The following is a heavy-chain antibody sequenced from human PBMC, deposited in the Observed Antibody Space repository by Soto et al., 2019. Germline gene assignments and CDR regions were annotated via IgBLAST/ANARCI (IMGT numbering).Heavy chain of an antibody. CDR3: ARYDSSGYYWPYYYYGMDV. J-gene: IGHJ6*02. D-gene: IGHD3-22*01. Sequence: GGSLRLSCAAAGFTFSTYIMNWVRQAPGKGLEWVSSISDSSSYIYYADSVKGRFTISRDNAKNSLYLQMNSLRAEDTAVYYCARYDSSGYYWPYYYYGMDVWGQGTTVTVSS. V-gene: IGHV3-21*01. CDR1: GFTFSTYI. CDR2: ISDSSSYI.